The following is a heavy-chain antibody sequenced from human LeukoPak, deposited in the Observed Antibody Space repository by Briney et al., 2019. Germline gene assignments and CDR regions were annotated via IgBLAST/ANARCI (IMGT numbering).Heavy chain of an antibody. Sequence: ASVKVSCKASGYTFTNYAMDWVRQAPGQGPEWMGWINTNTGNPTYAQGFTGRFVFSLDTSVSTAYLQISSLKAEDTGIYYCARGNPYYLDYWGQGTLVTVSS. CDR2: INTNTGNP. V-gene: IGHV7-4-1*02. CDR1: GYTFTNYA. CDR3: ARGNPYYLDY. J-gene: IGHJ4*02.